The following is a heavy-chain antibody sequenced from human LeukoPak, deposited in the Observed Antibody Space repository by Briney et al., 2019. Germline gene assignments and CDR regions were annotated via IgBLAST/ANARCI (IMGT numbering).Heavy chain of an antibody. Sequence: SGGSLRLSCAASGFTFSNQAMSWVRQAPGKGLEWVSAISGSGDGTYYADSVKGRFTISRDNSMNAVYLQMNSLRAEDTAVFYCAKYRCSGTNWYPRGHYYYGMDVWGQGTTVTVS. CDR1: GFTFSNQA. CDR3: AKYRCSGTNWYPRGHYYYGMDV. CDR2: ISGSGDGT. V-gene: IGHV3-23*01. D-gene: IGHD2-15*01. J-gene: IGHJ6*02.